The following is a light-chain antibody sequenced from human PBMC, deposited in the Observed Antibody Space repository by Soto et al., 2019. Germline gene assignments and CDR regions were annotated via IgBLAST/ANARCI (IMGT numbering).Light chain of an antibody. Sequence: VLTQCPATMHVYPGERAPLSCRASQSISSYLAWYQQKPGQAHRLLIYDAYSRPTALHPRFSGGGSGTDFTLTIRRLEPEDFALYYCNQRSNWPSTFGQGTRLDIK. CDR1: QSISSY. CDR3: NQRSNWPST. CDR2: DAY. V-gene: IGKV3-11*01. J-gene: IGKJ5*01.